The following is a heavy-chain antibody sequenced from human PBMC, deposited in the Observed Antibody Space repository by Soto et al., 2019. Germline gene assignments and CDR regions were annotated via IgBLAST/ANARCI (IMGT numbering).Heavy chain of an antibody. Sequence: EVQLLESGGGLVQPGGSLRLSCAASGFTFSGYAMSWVRQAPGKGLEWVSTISGSGGSTYYADSVKGRFTISRDNSKNTLFLPMNSLRAEDTGVYYCAKDWYSSSWPYFFDYWGQGTLVSVSS. CDR1: GFTFSGYA. V-gene: IGHV3-23*01. CDR3: AKDWYSSSWPYFFDY. D-gene: IGHD6-13*01. CDR2: ISGSGGST. J-gene: IGHJ4*02.